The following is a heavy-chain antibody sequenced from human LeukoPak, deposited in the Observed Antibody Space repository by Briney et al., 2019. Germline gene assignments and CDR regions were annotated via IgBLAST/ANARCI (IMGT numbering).Heavy chain of an antibody. Sequence: GGSLRLSCAASGFIFSSYGMTWVRQAPGEGLEWVAVISGGGSYTNYADSVKGRCTISRDNSKNTLDLQMNSLRAEDTAVYYCAKYQIGDNVRSGFDIWGRGTTVTVSS. D-gene: IGHD3-22*01. CDR2: ISGGGSYT. V-gene: IGHV3-23*01. CDR3: AKYQIGDNVRSGFDI. J-gene: IGHJ3*02. CDR1: GFIFSSYG.